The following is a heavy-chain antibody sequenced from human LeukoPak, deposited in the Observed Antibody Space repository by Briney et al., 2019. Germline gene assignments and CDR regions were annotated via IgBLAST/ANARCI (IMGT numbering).Heavy chain of an antibody. CDR3: AKDPYSSGWYISAFDI. D-gene: IGHD6-19*01. CDR1: GFTFSSYW. J-gene: IGHJ3*02. V-gene: IGHV3-74*01. CDR2: INSEGSST. Sequence: SGGSLRLSCAASGFTFSSYWMHWVRQAPGKGLVWVSRINSEGSSTTYADSVKGRFTISRDNAKNTLYLQMNSLRAEDTAVYYCAKDPYSSGWYISAFDIWGQGTMVTVSS.